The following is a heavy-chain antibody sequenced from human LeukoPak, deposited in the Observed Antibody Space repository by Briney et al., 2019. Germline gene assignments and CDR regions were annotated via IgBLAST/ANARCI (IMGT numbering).Heavy chain of an antibody. D-gene: IGHD2-2*01. CDR3: ARDQGSSTSKKAFDY. Sequence: SSETLSLTCTVSGYSISSGYYWGWIRQPPGKGLEWIGSIYHSGSTYYNPSLKSRVTISVDTSKNQFSLKLSSVTAADTAVYYCARDQGSSTSKKAFDYWGQGTLVTVSS. J-gene: IGHJ4*02. V-gene: IGHV4-38-2*02. CDR1: GYSISSGYY. CDR2: IYHSGST.